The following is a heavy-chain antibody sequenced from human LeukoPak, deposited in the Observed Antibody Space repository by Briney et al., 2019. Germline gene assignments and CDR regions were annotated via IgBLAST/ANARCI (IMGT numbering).Heavy chain of an antibody. Sequence: GGSLRPSCAASGFTFSSYAMNWVRQAPGKGLEWVSAISGSGGSTYYADSVKGRFTISRDNSKNTLHLQMNSLRAEDTAVYYCATTRYYYDSSGYSNFDYWGQGTLVTVSS. CDR1: GFTFSSYA. CDR2: ISGSGGST. V-gene: IGHV3-23*01. J-gene: IGHJ4*02. D-gene: IGHD3-22*01. CDR3: ATTRYYYDSSGYSNFDY.